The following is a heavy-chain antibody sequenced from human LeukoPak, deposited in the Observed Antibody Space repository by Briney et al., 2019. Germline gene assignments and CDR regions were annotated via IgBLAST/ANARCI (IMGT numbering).Heavy chain of an antibody. V-gene: IGHV4-31*03. CDR3: ARALGATMVRGVIGKLNWFDP. CDR1: GGSISSGGYY. J-gene: IGHJ5*02. CDR2: MYYSGST. D-gene: IGHD3-10*01. Sequence: SQTLSLTCTVSGGSISSGGYYWSWIRQHPGKGLEWIGYMYYSGSTYYNPSLKSRVTISVDTSKNQFSLKLGSVTAADTAVYYCARALGATMVRGVIGKLNWFDPWGQGTLVTVSS.